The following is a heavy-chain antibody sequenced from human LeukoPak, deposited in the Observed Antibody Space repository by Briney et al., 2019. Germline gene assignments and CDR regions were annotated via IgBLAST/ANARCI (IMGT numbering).Heavy chain of an antibody. V-gene: IGHV4-61*01. CDR3: ARGAYYYYYGMDV. J-gene: IGHJ6*02. CDR1: GGSISSSSYY. Sequence: SETLSLTCTVSGGSISSSSYYWSWIRQPPGKGLEWIGYIYYSGSTNYNPSLKSRVTISVDTSKNQFSLKLSSVTAADTAVYYCARGAYYYYYGMDVWGQGTTVTVSS. CDR2: IYYSGST.